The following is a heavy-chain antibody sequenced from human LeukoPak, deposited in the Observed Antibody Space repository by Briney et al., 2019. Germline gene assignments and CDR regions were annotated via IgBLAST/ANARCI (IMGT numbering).Heavy chain of an antibody. V-gene: IGHV3-48*02. CDR1: GFTFSTHS. Sequence: GGSLRLSCAASGFTFSTHSMNWVRQAPGKGLEWVAHISTTSRAIYYADSVRGRFTVSRDNAKNSLFLQMNSLRDEDTAIYYCARDKGGQALIAPLDYWGQGTMVTVSS. J-gene: IGHJ4*02. D-gene: IGHD3-16*01. CDR2: ISTTSRAI. CDR3: ARDKGGQALIAPLDY.